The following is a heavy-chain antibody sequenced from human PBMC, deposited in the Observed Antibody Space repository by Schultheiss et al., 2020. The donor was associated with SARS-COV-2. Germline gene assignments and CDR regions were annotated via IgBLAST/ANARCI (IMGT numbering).Heavy chain of an antibody. CDR1: GFTFSSYG. CDR3: ARDYYDSSGYHFDY. Sequence: GESLKISCAASGFTFSSYGMHWVRQAPGKGLEWVAVIWYDGSNKYYADSVKGRFTISRDNSKNTLYLQMNSLRAEDTAVYYCARDYYDSSGYHFDYWGQGTLVTVSS. J-gene: IGHJ4*02. V-gene: IGHV3-33*01. CDR2: IWYDGSNK. D-gene: IGHD3-22*01.